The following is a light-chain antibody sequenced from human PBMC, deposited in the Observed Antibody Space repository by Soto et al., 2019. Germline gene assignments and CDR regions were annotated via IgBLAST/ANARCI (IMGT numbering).Light chain of an antibody. Sequence: DIQMTQSPSTLSASVGERVTITCRASQSISNWLAWYQQKPGKAPKLLIFKTSNLESGVPSRFSGSGSGTDYTLTISSLQPDDFATYYCQQYNTYSEYTFGQGTKVDIK. CDR2: KTS. V-gene: IGKV1-5*03. CDR3: QQYNTYSEYT. J-gene: IGKJ2*01. CDR1: QSISNW.